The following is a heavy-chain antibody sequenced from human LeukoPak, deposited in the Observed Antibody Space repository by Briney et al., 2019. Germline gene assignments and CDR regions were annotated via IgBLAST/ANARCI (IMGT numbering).Heavy chain of an antibody. CDR3: ARGDYGDDRYYFDY. CDR1: GYTFTSYA. V-gene: IGHV7-4-1*02. CDR2: INTNTGNP. J-gene: IGHJ4*02. Sequence: PQASVKVSCKASGYTFTSYAMNWVRQAPGQGLEWMGWINTNTGNPTYAQGFTGRFVFSLDTSVSTAYLQISSLKAEDTAVYYCARGDYGDDRYYFDYWGQGTLVTVSS. D-gene: IGHD4-17*01.